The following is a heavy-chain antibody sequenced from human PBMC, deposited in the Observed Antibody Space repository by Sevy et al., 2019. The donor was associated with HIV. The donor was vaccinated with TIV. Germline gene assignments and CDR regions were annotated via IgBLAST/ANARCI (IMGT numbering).Heavy chain of an antibody. D-gene: IGHD5-12*01. CDR1: GYTFTGYY. Sequence: ASVKVSCKASGYTFTGYYMHWVRQAPGQGLEWMGWFNPNSGGTNYAQKFQGRVTMTRDTSISTAYMELSRLRSDDTAVYYCARGSASGYLDVGAFDIWGQGTMVTVSS. CDR2: FNPNSGGT. V-gene: IGHV1-2*02. J-gene: IGHJ3*02. CDR3: ARGSASGYLDVGAFDI.